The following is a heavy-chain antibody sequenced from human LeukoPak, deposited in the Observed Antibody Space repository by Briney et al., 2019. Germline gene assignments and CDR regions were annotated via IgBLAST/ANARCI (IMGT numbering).Heavy chain of an antibody. CDR2: INHSGST. D-gene: IGHD3-3*01. V-gene: IGHV4-34*01. CDR1: GGSFSGYY. Sequence: ASETLSLTCAVYGGSFSGYYWSWIRQPPGKGLEWIGEINHSGSTNYNPSLKSRVTISVDTSKNQLSLKLSSVTAADTAVYYCARGLGDFWSGYWGLDAFDIWGQGTMVTVSS. CDR3: ARGLGDFWSGYWGLDAFDI. J-gene: IGHJ3*02.